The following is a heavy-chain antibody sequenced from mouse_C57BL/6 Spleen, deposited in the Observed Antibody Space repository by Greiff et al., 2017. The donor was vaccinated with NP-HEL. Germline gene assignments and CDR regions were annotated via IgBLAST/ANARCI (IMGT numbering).Heavy chain of an antibody. CDR3: ARLRRGWFAY. J-gene: IGHJ3*01. D-gene: IGHD2-12*01. CDR2: IYPSDSET. Sequence: VQLQQPGAELVRPGSSVKLSCKASGYTFTSYWMDWVKQRPGQGLEWIGNIYPSDSETHYNQKFKDKATLTVDKSSSTAYMQLSSLTSEDSAVYYCARLRRGWFAYWGQGTLVTVSA. CDR1: GYTFTSYW. V-gene: IGHV1-61*01.